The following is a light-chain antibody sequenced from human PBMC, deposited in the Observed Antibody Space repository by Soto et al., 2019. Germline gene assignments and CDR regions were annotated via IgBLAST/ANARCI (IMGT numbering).Light chain of an antibody. V-gene: IGKV1-5*03. CDR2: KAS. CDR1: QSISSW. CDR3: QQYNSYSGT. Sequence: DIQMTQSPSTLSASVGDRVTITCRAGQSISSWLAWYQQKPGKAPKLLIYKASSLESGVPSRFSGSGSGTEFTLTISRLQPDDFATYYCQQYNSYSGTFGPGTKVDIK. J-gene: IGKJ3*01.